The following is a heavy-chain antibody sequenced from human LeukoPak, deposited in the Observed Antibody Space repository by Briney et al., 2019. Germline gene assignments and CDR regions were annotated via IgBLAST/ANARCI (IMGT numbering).Heavy chain of an antibody. J-gene: IGHJ4*02. CDR1: GGTFSSYA. D-gene: IGHD3-22*01. V-gene: IGHV1-69*04. CDR2: IIPILGIA. CDR3: AREDDYYYDSSGFSFDY. Sequence: ASVKVSCKASGGTFSSYAISWVRQAPGQGLEWMGRIIPILGIANYAQKFQGRVTITADKSTSTAYMELSSLRSEDTAVYYCAREDDYYYDSSGFSFDYWGQGTLVTVSS.